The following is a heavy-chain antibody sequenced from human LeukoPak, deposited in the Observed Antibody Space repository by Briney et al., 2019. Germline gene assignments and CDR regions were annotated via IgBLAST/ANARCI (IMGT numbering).Heavy chain of an antibody. CDR3: AREFYGSGSYYNFNWFDP. Sequence: SETLSLTCTVSGGSISSSSYYWGWIRQPPGKGLEWIGSIYYSGSTYYNPSLKSRVTISVDTSKNQFSLKLSSVTAADTAVYYCAREFYGSGSYYNFNWFDPWGQGTLVTVSS. D-gene: IGHD3-10*01. J-gene: IGHJ5*02. CDR2: IYYSGST. CDR1: GGSISSSSYY. V-gene: IGHV4-39*07.